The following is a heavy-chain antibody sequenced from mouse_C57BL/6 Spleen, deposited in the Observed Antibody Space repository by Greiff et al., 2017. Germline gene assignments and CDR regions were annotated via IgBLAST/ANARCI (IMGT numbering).Heavy chain of an antibody. Sequence: VQLQQPGAELVRPGSSVKLSCKASGYTFTSYWLHWVKQRPIQGLEWIGNIDPSDSETHYNQKFKDKATLTVDKSSSTAYMQLSSLTSEDSAVYYCARDGYPTWFAYWGQGTLVTVSA. CDR2: IDPSDSET. CDR1: GYTFTSYW. D-gene: IGHD2-3*01. CDR3: ARDGYPTWFAY. J-gene: IGHJ3*01. V-gene: IGHV1-52*01.